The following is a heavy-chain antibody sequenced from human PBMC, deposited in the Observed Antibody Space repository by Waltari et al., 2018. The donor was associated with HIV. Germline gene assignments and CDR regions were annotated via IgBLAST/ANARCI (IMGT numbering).Heavy chain of an antibody. CDR3: AKHGGSSCYSHVDY. CDR2: ISGSGGST. V-gene: IGHV3-23*01. CDR1: GFTCSSYA. Sequence: EVQLLESGGGLVQPGGSLGLSCAPSGFTCSSYAMSGVRPAPGKGLEWVSAISGSGGSTYYADSVKSRITISRDDSKNTVYLQMNTMRAEDTAVYYCAKHGGSSCYSHVDYWGQGTLVTVSS. J-gene: IGHJ4*02. D-gene: IGHD2-15*01.